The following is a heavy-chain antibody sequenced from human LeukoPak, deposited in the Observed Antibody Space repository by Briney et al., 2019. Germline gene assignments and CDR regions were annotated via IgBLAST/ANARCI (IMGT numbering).Heavy chain of an antibody. CDR1: GFTFDDYA. Sequence: GSLRLSCAASGFTFDDYAMHWVRQAPGKGLEWFSRIRGDGITTYYAGSVKGRFTISRDNSKTSLYLQMHSLRTEDTALYYCAKDDGTTAFWYFDLWGRGTLVTVSS. J-gene: IGHJ2*01. D-gene: IGHD1-7*01. CDR3: AKDDGTTAFWYFDL. CDR2: IRGDGITT. V-gene: IGHV3-43*02.